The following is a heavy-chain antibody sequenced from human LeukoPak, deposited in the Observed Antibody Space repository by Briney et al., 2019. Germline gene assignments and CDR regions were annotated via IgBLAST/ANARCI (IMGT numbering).Heavy chain of an antibody. CDR2: IYYSGST. J-gene: IGHJ4*02. D-gene: IGHD6-13*01. V-gene: IGHV4-31*03. Sequence: SQPLSLTCTLSCGSISSVVYYWSWTRQHPGKGLEWIGYIYYSGSTYYNPSLQSRVPISVDTSKNQFSLKLSSVTAADTAVYYCARVSSSWYSSRHPTLGYWGQGTLVTVSS. CDR3: ARVSSSWYSSRHPTLGY. CDR1: CGSISSVVYY.